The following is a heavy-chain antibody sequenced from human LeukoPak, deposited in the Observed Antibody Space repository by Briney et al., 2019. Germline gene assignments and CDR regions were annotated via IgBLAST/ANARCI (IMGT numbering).Heavy chain of an antibody. CDR1: GFTFNNYA. V-gene: IGHV3-23*01. CDR3: ARNQDSIWYYYYMDV. Sequence: PGGSLRLSCAASGFTFNNYAMSWVRQAPGKGLEWVSTITGSGGSTYSADSVKGRLTISRDNSKNTLYLQMNSLRADDTALYYCARNQDSIWYYYYMDVWGKGTTVTVSS. J-gene: IGHJ6*03. CDR2: ITGSGGST. D-gene: IGHD6-13*01.